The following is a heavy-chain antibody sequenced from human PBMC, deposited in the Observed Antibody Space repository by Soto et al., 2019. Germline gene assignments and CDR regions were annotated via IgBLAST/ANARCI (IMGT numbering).Heavy chain of an antibody. CDR1: GASITFGGYS. J-gene: IGHJ4*02. CDR3: ARGRRSDSFDY. V-gene: IGHV4-30-2*01. CDR2: INYLGTT. Sequence: QLQLHESGSGLVKPSQTLSLTCTVSGASITFGGYSWSWIRQTPGKGLEWIGYINYLGTTFYNPPFESRLTLSIDRAKNQFSTELHSMSAADRAVYFCARGRRSDSFDYWGQGILVPVS.